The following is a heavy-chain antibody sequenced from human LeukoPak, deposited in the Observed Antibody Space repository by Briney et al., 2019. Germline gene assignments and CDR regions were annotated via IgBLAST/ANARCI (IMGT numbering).Heavy chain of an antibody. CDR2: ISASGGST. V-gene: IGHV3-23*01. CDR3: AKGRGYSGYDFFDY. D-gene: IGHD5-12*01. J-gene: IGHJ4*02. CDR1: GFTFSSYA. Sequence: GGSLRLPCAASGFTFSSYAMSWVRQAPGKGLEWVSAISASGGSTFYADSVKGRFTISRDNSKNTLHLQMNSLRAEDTALYYCAKGRGYSGYDFFDYWGQGTLVTVSS.